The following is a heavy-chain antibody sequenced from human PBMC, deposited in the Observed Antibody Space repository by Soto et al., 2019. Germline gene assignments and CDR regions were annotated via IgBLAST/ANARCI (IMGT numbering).Heavy chain of an antibody. CDR3: AKDHEVATILTPAKYLQH. J-gene: IGHJ1*01. D-gene: IGHD5-12*01. V-gene: IGHV3-23*01. Sequence: GGSLRLSCAASGFTFSSYAMAWVRQAPGKGLEWVSCISSTGSTTYYAGSLEGRFTISRDNSKNTLYLQMNSLRAEDTAVYYCAKDHEVATILTPAKYLQHWGQGTLVTVSS. CDR2: ISSTGSTT. CDR1: GFTFSSYA.